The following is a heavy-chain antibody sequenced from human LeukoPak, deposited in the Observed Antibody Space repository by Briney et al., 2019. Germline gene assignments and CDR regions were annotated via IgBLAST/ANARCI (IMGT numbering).Heavy chain of an antibody. CDR2: IYPDGSEI. CDR1: GFIFTDYR. CDR3: ANPPTIFGVVIFNY. D-gene: IGHD3-3*01. V-gene: IGHV3-7*03. Sequence: GGSLRLSCVVSGFIFTDYRMAWVRQSPGRGLEWVASIYPDGSEIQYVDSVKGRFTISRDNSKNTLYLQMNSLRAEDTAVYYCANPPTIFGVVIFNYWGQGTLVTVSS. J-gene: IGHJ4*02.